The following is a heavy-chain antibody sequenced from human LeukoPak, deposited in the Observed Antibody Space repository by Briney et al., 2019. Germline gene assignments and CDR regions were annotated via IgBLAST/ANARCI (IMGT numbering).Heavy chain of an antibody. D-gene: IGHD1-26*01. J-gene: IGHJ3*02. CDR3: ARERGNLRGDAFDI. Sequence: PSGTLSLTCTVSGVSFSSYYWTWIRQPAGRGLEWIGRIFSSRNTNYNPSLESRVSMSIDTSKNQFSLKLTSVTAADTAVYYCARERGNLRGDAFDIWGQGTMVTVSS. CDR1: GVSFSSYY. V-gene: IGHV4-4*07. CDR2: IFSSRNT.